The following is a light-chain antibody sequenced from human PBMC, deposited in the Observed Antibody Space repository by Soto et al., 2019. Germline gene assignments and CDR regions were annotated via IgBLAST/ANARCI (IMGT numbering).Light chain of an antibody. CDR1: QNVRTF. J-gene: IGKJ4*01. V-gene: IGKV3-11*01. CDR3: QQRTNWPRLT. Sequence: EFVLTQSPATLSLSPGERATXXXXXSQNVRTFLDWCQQKPGQAPRLLIYAASNRATGIPDRFSGSGSGTDFTLTISSLEPEDFAVYYCQQRTNWPRLTFGGGTKVDIK. CDR2: AAS.